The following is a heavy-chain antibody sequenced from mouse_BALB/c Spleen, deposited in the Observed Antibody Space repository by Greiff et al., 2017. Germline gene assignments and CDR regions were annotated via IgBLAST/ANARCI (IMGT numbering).Heavy chain of an antibody. CDR1: GYSFPGYY. CDR2: ISCYNGAT. J-gene: IGHJ2*01. D-gene: IGHD2-4*01. Sequence: LVQTGASVKISCKASGYSFPGYYMHWVKQSHGKSLEWIGYISCYNGATSYNQKFKGKATFTVDTSSSTAYMQFNSLTSEDSAVYYCARGYMITTGRYFDYWGQGTTLTVSS. V-gene: IGHV1S34*01. CDR3: ARGYMITTGRYFDY.